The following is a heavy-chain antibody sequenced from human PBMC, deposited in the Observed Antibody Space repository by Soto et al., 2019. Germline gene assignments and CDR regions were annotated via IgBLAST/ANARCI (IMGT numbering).Heavy chain of an antibody. Sequence: EVQLVESGGGLVQPGGSLRLSCAASGFTVSSKYMSWVRQAPGKGLEWVSLIQSGGTTYYADSVKGRFTISRDSSKNMLHLHTDGLRAADTAVYYCGSDDALGSGGSGYGAAMDVWGKGTTVTVSS. D-gene: IGHD2-15*01. CDR2: IQSGGTT. CDR1: GFTVSSKY. CDR3: GSDDALGSGGSGYGAAMDV. J-gene: IGHJ6*03. V-gene: IGHV3-66*01.